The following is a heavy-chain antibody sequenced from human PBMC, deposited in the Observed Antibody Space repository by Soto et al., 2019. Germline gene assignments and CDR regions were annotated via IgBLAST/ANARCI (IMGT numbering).Heavy chain of an antibody. CDR3: AREARTLDWYIDL. D-gene: IGHD6-6*01. V-gene: IGHV4-38-2*01. Sequence: PSETLSLTFAVSGYSISSDYYWGWIRQSPGKGLVWIGSIYQSGSTYYNPSLKSRVSISLDMSKNQFSLRLTSVTAADTAVYYCAREARTLDWYIDLWGRGTLVTVSS. J-gene: IGHJ2*01. CDR2: IYQSGST. CDR1: GYSISSDYY.